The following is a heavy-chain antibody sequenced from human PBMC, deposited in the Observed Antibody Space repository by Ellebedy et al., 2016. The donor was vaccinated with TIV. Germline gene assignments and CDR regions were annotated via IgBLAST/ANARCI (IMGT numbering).Heavy chain of an antibody. J-gene: IGHJ4*02. CDR2: ISGSGGGT. V-gene: IGHV3-23*01. D-gene: IGHD2-2*01. Sequence: GGSLRLSCAASGFTFTSYAMSWVRQAPGKGLEWVSAISGSGGGTYYADSLKGRFTISKDNSKNTLCLQMSSLRAEDTAVYYCVRLGYCSSTRCYFDYWGQGTLVTVSS. CDR1: GFTFTSYA. CDR3: VRLGYCSSTRCYFDY.